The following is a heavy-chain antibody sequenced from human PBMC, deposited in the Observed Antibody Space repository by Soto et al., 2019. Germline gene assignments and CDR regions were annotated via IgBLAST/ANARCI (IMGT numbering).Heavy chain of an antibody. J-gene: IGHJ4*02. CDR2: IYYSGST. CDR1: GGSISSCY. Sequence: SGTLSLTCTFSGGSISSCYWSWIRQPPGKGLEWIGYIYYSGSTNYNPSLKSRVTISVDTSKNQFSLKLSSVTAADTAVYFCARGRWLAGYFHYWGRGNLVTASS. D-gene: IGHD6-19*01. CDR3: ARGRWLAGYFHY. V-gene: IGHV4-59*07.